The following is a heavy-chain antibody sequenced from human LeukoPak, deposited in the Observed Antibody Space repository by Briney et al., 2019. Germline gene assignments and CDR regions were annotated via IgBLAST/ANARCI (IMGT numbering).Heavy chain of an antibody. V-gene: IGHV1-8*03. CDR3: ARGGVGNYYYYYYMDV. CDR2: MDPNSGNT. CDR1: GGTFSSYA. J-gene: IGHJ6*03. Sequence: ASVKVSCKASGGTFSSYAINWVRQATGQGLEWMGWMDPNSGNTGYAQKFQGRVTITRNTSISTAYMELSSLRSEDTAVYYCARGGVGNYYYYYYMDVWGKGTTVTVSS. D-gene: IGHD1-26*01.